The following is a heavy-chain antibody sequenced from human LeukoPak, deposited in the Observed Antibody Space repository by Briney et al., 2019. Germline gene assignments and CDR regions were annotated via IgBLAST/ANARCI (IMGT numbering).Heavy chain of an antibody. CDR3: ARGITMVRGGYFDY. V-gene: IGHV3-66*01. CDR2: IYSGGST. CDR1: GFTFSSNY. Sequence: GGSLRLSCAAPGFTFSSNYMSWVRQAPGKGLEWVSVIYSGGSTYYADSVKGRFAISRDNSKNTLYLQMNSLRAEDTAVYYCARGITMVRGGYFDYWGQGTLVTVSS. J-gene: IGHJ4*02. D-gene: IGHD3-10*01.